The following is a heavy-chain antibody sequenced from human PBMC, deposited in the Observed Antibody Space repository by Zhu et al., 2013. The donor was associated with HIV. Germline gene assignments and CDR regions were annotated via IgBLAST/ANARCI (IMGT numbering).Heavy chain of an antibody. J-gene: IGHJ4*02. Sequence: QVTVMQSEAVVKNPGPSVRVSCKSTGGSFTHYAMNWVRQAPGQGFEWMGGIIPAFGVVNYAQRFQGRITISANKETNTDFLDLRSLTSGDTAIYYCARREKAYDNSGLFDYWGQGTLVTVSS. CDR2: IIPAFGVV. D-gene: IGHD3-22*01. CDR1: GGSFTHYA. CDR3: ARREKAYDNSGLFDY. V-gene: IGHV1-69*17.